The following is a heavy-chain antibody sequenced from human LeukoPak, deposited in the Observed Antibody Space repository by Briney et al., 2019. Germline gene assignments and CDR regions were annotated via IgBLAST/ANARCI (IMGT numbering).Heavy chain of an antibody. CDR2: ISAYNGNT. Sequence: ASGKVSCKASGYSFTSYGITWVRQAPGQGLEWMGWISAYNGNTKYAQKLQGRVSMTTDKSTSTVYMELSSLRSEETAVYYCARDQRDGYYYGAGSYFDYWGQGTLVTVSS. J-gene: IGHJ4*02. V-gene: IGHV1-18*01. D-gene: IGHD3-10*01. CDR1: GYSFTSYG. CDR3: ARDQRDGYYYGAGSYFDY.